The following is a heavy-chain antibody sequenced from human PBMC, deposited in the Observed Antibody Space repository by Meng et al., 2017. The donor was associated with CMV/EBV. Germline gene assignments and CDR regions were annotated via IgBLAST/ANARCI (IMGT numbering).Heavy chain of an antibody. CDR2: IIPIFGTA. Sequence: SVKVSCKASGGTFSSYAISWVRQAPGQGLEWMGGIIPIFGTANYAQKFQGRVTITTDESTSTAYMELSSLRPEDTAVYYCASLVAARPWDYYYYGMDVWGQGTTVTVSS. CDR1: GGTFSSYA. CDR3: ASLVAARPWDYYYYGMDV. J-gene: IGHJ6*02. V-gene: IGHV1-69*05. D-gene: IGHD6-6*01.